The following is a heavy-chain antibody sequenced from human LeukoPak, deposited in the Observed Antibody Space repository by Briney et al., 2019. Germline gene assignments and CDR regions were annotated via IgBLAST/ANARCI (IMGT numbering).Heavy chain of an antibody. V-gene: IGHV3-9*01. CDR3: ARDLRAEGTWSYGVYFDL. Sequence: GRSLRLSCAASGFTFDDYAMHWVRQAPGKGLEWVSGFSWNSGSIGYADSVKGRFTISRDNAKNSVYLLLNSLTPEDTAVYYCARDLRAEGTWSYGVYFDLWGRGTLVTVSS. J-gene: IGHJ2*01. D-gene: IGHD4-17*01. CDR1: GFTFDDYA. CDR2: FSWNSGSI.